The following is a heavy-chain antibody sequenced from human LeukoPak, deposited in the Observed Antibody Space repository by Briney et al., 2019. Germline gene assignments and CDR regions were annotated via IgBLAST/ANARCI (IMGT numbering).Heavy chain of an antibody. Sequence: SETLSLTCAVSGGSISSSNWWSWVRQPPGKGLEWIGEIYHSGRTNYNPSLKSRVTISVDKSKNQLSLNLSSVTAADTAVYYCARVPYTSMVTSTRQYGFDIWGQGSMVTVSS. D-gene: IGHD5-18*01. J-gene: IGHJ3*02. V-gene: IGHV4-4*02. CDR1: GGSISSSNW. CDR3: ARVPYTSMVTSTRQYGFDI. CDR2: IYHSGRT.